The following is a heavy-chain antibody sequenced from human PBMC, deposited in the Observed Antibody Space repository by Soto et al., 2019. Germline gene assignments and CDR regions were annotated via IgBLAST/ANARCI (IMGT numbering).Heavy chain of an antibody. V-gene: IGHV1-18*04. Sequence: QVHLVQSETEVKEPGASVEVSCKTSASTFTGYTINWVRQAPGQGLEWMGWISSLNGNTDYARKFQGRLTMTTNTSATTAYMELKNLRSDDTAVYFCARGTVTSGRWFGPWGQGTLVTVSS. CDR2: ISSLNGNT. D-gene: IGHD4-17*01. CDR1: ASTFTGYT. J-gene: IGHJ5*02. CDR3: ARGTVTSGRWFGP.